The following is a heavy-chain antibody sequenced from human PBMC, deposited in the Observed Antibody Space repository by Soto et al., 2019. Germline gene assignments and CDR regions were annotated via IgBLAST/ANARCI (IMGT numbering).Heavy chain of an antibody. Sequence: QVQLQQWGAGLLKPSETLSLNCAVTGGSLSGYYWSWIRQPPGKGLEWIGEVKDGGHTNYSPSLRGRLPRSSATSNPQFSLRLNSVTAADTGVYYCARGHGGVVATHWDQGSLVTVSS. CDR3: ARGHGGVVATH. D-gene: IGHD5-12*01. J-gene: IGHJ4*02. CDR1: GGSLSGYY. V-gene: IGHV4-34*01. CDR2: VKDGGHT.